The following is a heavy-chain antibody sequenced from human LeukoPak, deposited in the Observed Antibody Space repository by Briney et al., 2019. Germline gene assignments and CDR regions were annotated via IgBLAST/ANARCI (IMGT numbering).Heavy chain of an antibody. D-gene: IGHD5-12*01. J-gene: IGHJ4*02. Sequence: SETLSLTCAVYGGSFSGYYWSWLRQPPGKGLEWIGEINHSGSTNYNPSLKSRVTISVDTSKNQFSLKLSSVTAADTAVYYCAASSTGSGYAYRSYYFDYWGQGTLVTVSS. CDR3: AASSTGSGYAYRSYYFDY. V-gene: IGHV4-34*01. CDR2: INHSGST. CDR1: GGSFSGYY.